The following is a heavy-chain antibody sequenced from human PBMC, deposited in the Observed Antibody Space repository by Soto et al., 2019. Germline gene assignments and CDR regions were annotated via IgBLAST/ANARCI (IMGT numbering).Heavy chain of an antibody. CDR1: GGSVSSSSYY. Sequence: PSETLSLTCSVSGGSVSSSSYYWGWIRQPPGKGLEWIGNIYYSGSTYYNPSLKSRVTISVDRSKNQLSLKLSSVTAADTAVYYCARGMTTVTTLDYWGQGTLVTVSS. J-gene: IGHJ4*02. V-gene: IGHV4-39*07. CDR2: IYYSGST. CDR3: ARGMTTVTTLDY. D-gene: IGHD4-17*01.